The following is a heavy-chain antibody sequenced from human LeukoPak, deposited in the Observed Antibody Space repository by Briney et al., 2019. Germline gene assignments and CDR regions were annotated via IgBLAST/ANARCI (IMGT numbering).Heavy chain of an antibody. CDR2: IYYRGST. Sequence: SETLSLTCTDSGGSLNTYYWSWIRQPPGKGLEWIGYIYYRGSTNYNPSLKSRVTIPVDTSKNQFSLKLSSVTAADTAVYYCARTYYYGSENYFLDYWGQGTLVTVSS. CDR1: GGSLNTYY. V-gene: IGHV4-59*01. CDR3: ARTYYYGSENYFLDY. D-gene: IGHD3-10*01. J-gene: IGHJ4*02.